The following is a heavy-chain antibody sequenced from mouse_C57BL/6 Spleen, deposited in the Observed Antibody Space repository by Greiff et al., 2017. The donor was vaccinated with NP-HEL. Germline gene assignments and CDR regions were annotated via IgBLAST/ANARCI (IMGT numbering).Heavy chain of an antibody. CDR3: ARWGYYYGSSDYAMDY. CDR1: GYTFTSYW. Sequence: QVQLQQPGAELVKPGASVKLSCKASGYTFTSYWMHWVKQRPGQGLEWIGRIDPNSGGTKYNEKFKSKATLTVDKPSSTAYMQLSSLTSEDSAVYYCARWGYYYGSSDYAMDYWGQGTSVTVSS. V-gene: IGHV1-72*01. J-gene: IGHJ4*01. CDR2: IDPNSGGT. D-gene: IGHD1-1*01.